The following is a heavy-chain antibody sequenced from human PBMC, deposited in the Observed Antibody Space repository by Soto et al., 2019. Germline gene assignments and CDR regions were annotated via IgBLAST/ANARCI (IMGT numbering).Heavy chain of an antibody. V-gene: IGHV1-18*01. D-gene: IGHD2-15*01. CDR3: ARDCSGGSCYADY. Sequence: QVQLVQSGAEVKKPGASVTVSCKASGYTFTSYGINWVRQAPGQGLEWMGWISAYNGNTNYAQKLQGRVTMTTDTSTSTAYIELRSLRSDDTAVYYCARDCSGGSCYADYWGQGNLVTVSS. CDR1: GYTFTSYG. J-gene: IGHJ4*02. CDR2: ISAYNGNT.